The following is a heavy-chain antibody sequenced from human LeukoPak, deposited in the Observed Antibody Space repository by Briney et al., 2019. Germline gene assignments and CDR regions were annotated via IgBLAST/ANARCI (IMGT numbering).Heavy chain of an antibody. D-gene: IGHD3-10*01. CDR3: ARERAMVRGVIVRGIWFDP. V-gene: IGHV3-30*19. J-gene: IGHJ5*02. CDR1: GFTFSSYG. Sequence: GRSLRLSCAASGFTFSSYGMHWVRQAPGKGLEWVAVISYDGSNKYYADSVKGRFTISRDNSKNTLYLHMNSLRAEDTAVYYCARERAMVRGVIVRGIWFDPWGQGTLVTVSS. CDR2: ISYDGSNK.